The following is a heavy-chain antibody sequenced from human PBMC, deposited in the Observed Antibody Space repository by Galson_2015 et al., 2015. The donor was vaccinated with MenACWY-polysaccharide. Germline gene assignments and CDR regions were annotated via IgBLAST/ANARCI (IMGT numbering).Heavy chain of an antibody. Sequence: ETLSLTCTVSGGSITGYYWSWIRQPAGKGLEWVGRIHSTGSTTYNPSLKSRGTLSVDTSRNQLSLTLNSVTAADTAVYHCARRSLGNWYFDLWGRGTLVTVSS. V-gene: IGHV4-4*07. J-gene: IGHJ2*01. CDR1: GGSITGYY. CDR2: IHSTGST. CDR3: ARRSLGNWYFDL. D-gene: IGHD7-27*01.